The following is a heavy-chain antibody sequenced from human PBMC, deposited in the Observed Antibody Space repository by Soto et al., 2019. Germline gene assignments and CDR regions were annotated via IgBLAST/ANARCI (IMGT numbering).Heavy chain of an antibody. Sequence: ELQLVESGGGLIQPGGSLRLACVASEFNLTKGHMNWVRQAPGKGLEWVSVIFGDGNTKYADSVKGRFTISRDTSKNTVYLQMNSLRAEDTAVYYCAGDWNGDKYFDYWDQGTLVTVSS. CDR1: EFNLTKGH. J-gene: IGHJ4*02. V-gene: IGHV3-53*01. CDR3: AGDWNGDKYFDY. D-gene: IGHD4-17*01. CDR2: IFGDGNT.